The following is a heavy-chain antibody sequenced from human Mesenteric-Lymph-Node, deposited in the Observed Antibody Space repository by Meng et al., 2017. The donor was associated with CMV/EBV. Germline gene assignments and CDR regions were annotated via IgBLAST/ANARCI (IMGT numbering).Heavy chain of an antibody. CDR1: GGSISSTRYY. CDR3: ARHPIAARPYYYYGMDV. D-gene: IGHD6-6*01. Sequence: SETLSLTCTVSGGSISSTRYYWGWIRQPPGKGLEWIGSIYYSGSTYYNPSLKSRVTISVDTSKNQFSLKLSSVTAADTAVYYCARHPIAARPYYYYGMDVWGQGTTVTVSS. CDR2: IYYSGST. J-gene: IGHJ6*02. V-gene: IGHV4-39*01.